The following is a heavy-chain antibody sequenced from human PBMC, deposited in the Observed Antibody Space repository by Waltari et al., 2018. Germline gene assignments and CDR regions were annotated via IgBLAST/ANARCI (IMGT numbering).Heavy chain of an antibody. CDR1: GGSISSYS. CDR3: ARDRSSITIFGVVIGYFDY. Sequence: QVQLQESGPGLVKPSETLSLTCTVPGGSISSYSWIWIRPPAGTGLEWIGRIYTSGSTNYNPSLKSRVTMSVDTSKNQFSLKLSSVTAADTAVYYCARDRSSITIFGVVIGYFDYWGQGTLVTVSS. D-gene: IGHD3-3*01. V-gene: IGHV4-4*07. J-gene: IGHJ4*02. CDR2: IYTSGST.